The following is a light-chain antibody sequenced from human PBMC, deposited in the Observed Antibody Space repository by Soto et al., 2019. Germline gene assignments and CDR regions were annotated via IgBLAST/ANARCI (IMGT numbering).Light chain of an antibody. Sequence: QLVLTQPPSASGTPGQRVTISCSGSSSNIGSNYVYWYQQLPGTVPQLLIYRNSERPSGVPDRFSGSKSGTSASLAISGLRSEDEADDYCPAWDDSLSGVVFGGGTKLTVL. V-gene: IGLV1-47*01. CDR2: RNS. CDR3: PAWDDSLSGVV. J-gene: IGLJ2*01. CDR1: SSNIGSNY.